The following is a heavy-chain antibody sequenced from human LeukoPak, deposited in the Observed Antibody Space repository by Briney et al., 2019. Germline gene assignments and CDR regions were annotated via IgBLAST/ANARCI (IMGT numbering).Heavy chain of an antibody. Sequence: SETLSLTCTVSGGSISSSSYYWGWIRQPPGKGLEWIGSIYYSGSTYYNPSLKSRVTISVDTSKNQSSLKLSSVTAADTAVYYCARYGMSLGYRSSTSCPTPDAFDIWGQGTMVTVSS. J-gene: IGHJ3*02. D-gene: IGHD2-2*01. CDR3: ARYGMSLGYRSSTSCPTPDAFDI. CDR2: IYYSGST. V-gene: IGHV4-39*01. CDR1: GGSISSSSYY.